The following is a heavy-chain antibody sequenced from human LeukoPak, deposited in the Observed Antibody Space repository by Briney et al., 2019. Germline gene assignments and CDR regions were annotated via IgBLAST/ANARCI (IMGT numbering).Heavy chain of an antibody. Sequence: KSSETLSLTCAVYGGSFSGYYWSWIRQPPGKGLEWIGEINHSGSTNYNPSLKSRVTISVDTSKNQFSLKLCSVTAADTAVYYCARGAAGYSYGWGQGTLVTVSS. CDR2: INHSGST. CDR1: GGSFSGYY. CDR3: ARGAAGYSYG. D-gene: IGHD5-18*01. J-gene: IGHJ4*02. V-gene: IGHV4-34*01.